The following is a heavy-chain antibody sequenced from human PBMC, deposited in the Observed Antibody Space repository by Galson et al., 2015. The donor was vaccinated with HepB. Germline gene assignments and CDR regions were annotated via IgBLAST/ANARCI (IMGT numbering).Heavy chain of an antibody. V-gene: IGHV2-5*02. CDR1: GFSLSTSGVG. Sequence: PALVKPTQTLTLTCTFSGFSLSTSGVGVGWIRQPPGKALEWLALIYWDDDKRYSPSLKSRLTITKDTSKNQVVLTMTNMDPVDTATYYCGIWFGELGYFDYWGQGTLVTVSS. CDR2: IYWDDDK. D-gene: IGHD3-10*01. J-gene: IGHJ4*02. CDR3: GIWFGELGYFDY.